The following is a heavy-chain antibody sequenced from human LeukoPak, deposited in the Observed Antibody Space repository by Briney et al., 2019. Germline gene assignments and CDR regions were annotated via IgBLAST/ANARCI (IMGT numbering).Heavy chain of an antibody. CDR3: ARGTQAAGTSWFDP. Sequence: EASVKVSCKASVRTFSSYAISWVRQAPGQGLEGMGGIIPIFGTANYAQKFQGRVTITADKSTTTAYMELSSLRSEDTAVYYCARGTQAAGTSWFDPWGQGTLVTVSS. CDR2: IIPIFGTA. CDR1: VRTFSSYA. J-gene: IGHJ5*02. V-gene: IGHV1-69*06. D-gene: IGHD6-13*01.